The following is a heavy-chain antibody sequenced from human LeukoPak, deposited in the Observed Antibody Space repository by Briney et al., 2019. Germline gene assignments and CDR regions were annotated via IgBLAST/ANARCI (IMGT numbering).Heavy chain of an antibody. CDR3: ARDRPSRTFGGVIAAIDY. Sequence: SGGSLRLSCAASGFTFSSYAMHWVRQAPGKGLEWVAVISYDGSNKYYADSVKGRFTISRDNSKNTLYLQMNSLRAEDTAVYYRARDRPSRTFGGVIAAIDYWGQGTLVTVSS. D-gene: IGHD3-16*02. CDR1: GFTFSSYA. CDR2: ISYDGSNK. J-gene: IGHJ4*02. V-gene: IGHV3-30-3*01.